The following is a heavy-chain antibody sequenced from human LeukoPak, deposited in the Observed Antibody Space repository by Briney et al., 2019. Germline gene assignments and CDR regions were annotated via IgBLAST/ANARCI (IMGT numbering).Heavy chain of an antibody. CDR2: IYYSGST. CDR1: GGSISSGGYY. Sequence: PSETLSLTCTVSGGSISSGGYYWSWIRQHPGKGLEWIGYIYYSGSTYYNPSLKSRVTISVDTSKNQFSLKLSSVTAADTAVYYCGRAEGQLRSYYYGMDVWGQGTTVNGSS. V-gene: IGHV4-31*03. D-gene: IGHD5-18*01. CDR3: GRAEGQLRSYYYGMDV. J-gene: IGHJ6*02.